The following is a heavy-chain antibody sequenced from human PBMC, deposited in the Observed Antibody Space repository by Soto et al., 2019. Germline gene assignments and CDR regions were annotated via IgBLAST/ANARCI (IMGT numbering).Heavy chain of an antibody. CDR3: VAMGGWELLNDFDY. CDR2: ISAYNGNT. V-gene: IGHV1-18*01. J-gene: IGHJ4*02. D-gene: IGHD6-19*01. CDR1: GYTFTSYG. Sequence: ASVKVSCKASGYTFTSYGISWVRQAPGQGLEWMGWISAYNGNTNYAQKLQGRVTMTTDTSTSTAYMELRSLRSDDTAVYYCVAMGGWELLNDFDYWGQGTLVTVSS.